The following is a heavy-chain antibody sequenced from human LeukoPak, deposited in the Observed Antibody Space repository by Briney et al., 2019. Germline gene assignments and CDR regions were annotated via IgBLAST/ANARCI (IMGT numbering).Heavy chain of an antibody. CDR2: INPNSGGT. Sequence: AASVKVSCKASGYTFTGYYMHWVRQAPGQGLEWMGWINPNSGGTNYAQKFQGRVTMTRDTSISTAYMELSRLRSDDTAVYYCARGQTYYDFWSDKLKNWFDPWGQGTLSPSPQ. J-gene: IGHJ5*02. D-gene: IGHD3-3*01. CDR1: GYTFTGYY. V-gene: IGHV1-2*02. CDR3: ARGQTYYDFWSDKLKNWFDP.